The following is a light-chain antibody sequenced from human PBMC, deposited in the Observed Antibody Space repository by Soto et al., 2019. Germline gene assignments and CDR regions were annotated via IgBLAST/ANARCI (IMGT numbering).Light chain of an antibody. Sequence: ESVLTQSPGTLSLSPGERATLSCRASQSVSSSYLAWYQQKPGQAPRLLIYGASSRATGIQDRFSGSGSGTDFTLTISRLEPEDFAVYYCQQYGSSPPTFGQGTKVAIK. J-gene: IGKJ1*01. CDR3: QQYGSSPPT. CDR2: GAS. CDR1: QSVSSSY. V-gene: IGKV3-20*01.